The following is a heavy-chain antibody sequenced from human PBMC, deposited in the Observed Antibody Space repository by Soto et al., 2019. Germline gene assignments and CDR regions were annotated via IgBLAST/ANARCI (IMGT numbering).Heavy chain of an antibody. CDR3: AREYYGSEWYYYYYGMGV. CDR2: TSAYNGNT. V-gene: IGHV1-18*01. J-gene: IGHJ6*02. CDR1: GYTFTSYG. Sequence: GASVKVSCKASGYTFTSYGISWVRQAPGQGLEWMGWTSAYNGNTNYAQKPQGRVTMTTDTSTSTAYMQLRSLSSDDTAVYYCAREYYGSEWYYYYYGMGVWGQGATVTVSS. D-gene: IGHD3-10*01.